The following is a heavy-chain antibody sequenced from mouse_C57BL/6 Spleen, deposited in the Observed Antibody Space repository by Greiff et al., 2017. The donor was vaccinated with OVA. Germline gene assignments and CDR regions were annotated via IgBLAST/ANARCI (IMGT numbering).Heavy chain of an antibody. D-gene: IGHD3-2*02. CDR3: ARHEERGTAQATDWFAY. Sequence: QVHVKQSGAELVKPGASVKLSCKASGYTFTEYTIHWVKQRSGQGLEWIGWFYPGSGSIKYNEKFKDKATLTADKSSSTVYMELSRLTSEDSAVYFCARHEERGTAQATDWFAYWGQGTLVTVSA. CDR1: GYTFTEYT. CDR2: FYPGSGSI. V-gene: IGHV1-62-2*01. J-gene: IGHJ3*01.